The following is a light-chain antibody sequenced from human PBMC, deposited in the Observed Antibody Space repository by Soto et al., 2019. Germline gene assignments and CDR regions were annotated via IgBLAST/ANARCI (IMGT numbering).Light chain of an antibody. CDR3: QSYDSSLSGYWV. CDR1: SSNIGAGYD. Sequence: QLVLTQPPSVSGAPGQRVTISCTGSSSNIGAGYDVHWYQQLPGTAPKLLIYGNSNRPSGVPDRFSGSKSGTSASLAITGLQAEHEADYYCQSYDSSLSGYWVFGGGTKVTVL. CDR2: GNS. J-gene: IGLJ3*02. V-gene: IGLV1-40*01.